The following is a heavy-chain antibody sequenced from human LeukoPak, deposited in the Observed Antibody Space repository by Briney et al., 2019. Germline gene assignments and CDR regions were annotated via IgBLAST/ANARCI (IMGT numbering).Heavy chain of an antibody. CDR2: IIPILGIA. D-gene: IGHD2-15*01. Sequence: GASVKVSCKASGYTFTSYGISWVRQAPGQGLEWMGRIIPILGIANYAQKFQGRVTITADKSTSTAYMELSSLRSEDTAVYYCARAPGYCSGGSCYSDAFDIWGQGTMVTVSS. CDR1: GYTFTSYG. V-gene: IGHV1-69*04. CDR3: ARAPGYCSGGSCYSDAFDI. J-gene: IGHJ3*02.